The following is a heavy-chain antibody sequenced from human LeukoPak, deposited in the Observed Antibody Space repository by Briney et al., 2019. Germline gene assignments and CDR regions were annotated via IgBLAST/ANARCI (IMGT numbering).Heavy chain of an antibody. V-gene: IGHV4-59*01. J-gene: IGHJ4*02. CDR2: IYYSGST. CDR3: ARDPGGYSGYGQGFDY. D-gene: IGHD5-12*01. Sequence: SETLSLSCTVSGGSISSYYWSWIRQPPGKGLEWIGYIYYSGSTNYNPSLKSRVTISVDTSKNQFSLKLSSVTAADTAVYYCARDPGGYSGYGQGFDYWGQGTLVTVSS. CDR1: GGSISSYY.